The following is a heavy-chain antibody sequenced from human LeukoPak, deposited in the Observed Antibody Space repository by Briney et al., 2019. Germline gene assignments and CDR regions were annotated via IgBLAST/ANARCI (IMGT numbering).Heavy chain of an antibody. V-gene: IGHV4-39*01. CDR1: GGSISSSSYY. CDR2: IYYSGST. D-gene: IGHD3-10*01. Sequence: PSETLSLTCTVSGGSISSSSYYWGWIRQPPGKGLEWIGSIYYSGSTYYNPSLKSRVTISVDTSKNQFSLKLSSVTAADTAVYYCARSITMVRGVKGRYNWFDPWGQGTLVTVSS. CDR3: ARSITMVRGVKGRYNWFDP. J-gene: IGHJ5*02.